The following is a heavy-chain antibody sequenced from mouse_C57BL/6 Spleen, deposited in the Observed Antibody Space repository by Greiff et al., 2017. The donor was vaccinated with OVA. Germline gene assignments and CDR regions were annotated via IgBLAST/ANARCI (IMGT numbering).Heavy chain of an antibody. D-gene: IGHD2-12*01. V-gene: IGHV3-6*01. CDR1: GYSITSGYY. CDR3: ARDVSSWFAY. J-gene: IGHJ3*01. CDR2: ISYDGSN. Sequence: EVKLQESGPGLVKPSQSLSLTCSVTGYSITSGYYWNWIRQFPGNKLEWMGYISYDGSNNYNPSLKNRISITRDTSKNQFFLKLNSVTTEDTATYYCARDVSSWFAYWGQGTLVTVSA.